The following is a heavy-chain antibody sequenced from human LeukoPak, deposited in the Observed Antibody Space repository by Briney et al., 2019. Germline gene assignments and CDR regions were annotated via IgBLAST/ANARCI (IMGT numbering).Heavy chain of an antibody. CDR1: GFSISLGYY. CDR2: IHPSGTT. V-gene: IGHV4-38-2*02. D-gene: IGHD1-1*01. Sequence: PSETLSLTCDVSGFSISLGYYWVWIRPPAGQGLEWIGSIHPSGTTFYNSSLNSRITMTIDAPKNQFSLRLSLVTAVDTAVYFCATERERRITDWGQGTLSPSPQ. J-gene: IGHJ4*02. CDR3: ATERERRITD.